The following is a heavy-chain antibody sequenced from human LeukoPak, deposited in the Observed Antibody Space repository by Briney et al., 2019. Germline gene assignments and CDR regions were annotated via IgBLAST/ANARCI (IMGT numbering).Heavy chain of an antibody. J-gene: IGHJ3*02. CDR1: GFTFSRFW. V-gene: IGHV3-7*03. D-gene: IGHD2-2*02. CDR3: ARIRSYIPIDAFDI. Sequence: GGSLRLSCAASGFTFSRFWMNWVRQAPGKGLEWVANIRPDVDERHYVESVRGRFTISRDNAQNLLYLQMNSPRAEDTAVYYCARIRSYIPIDAFDIWGQGTMVTVSS. CDR2: IRPDVDER.